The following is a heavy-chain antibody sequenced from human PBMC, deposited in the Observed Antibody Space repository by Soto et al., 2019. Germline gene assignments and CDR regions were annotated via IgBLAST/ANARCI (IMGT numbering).Heavy chain of an antibody. CDR2: ISGSGGNT. D-gene: IGHD3-10*01. CDR1: RFTFSTYA. V-gene: IGHV3-23*01. CDR3: AITAMVRGGGWFDP. Sequence: EVQLLESGGGLVQPGGSLRLSCAASRFTFSTYALTWVRQAPGKGLEWVADISGSGGNTYYADSVKGRFTISRDNSKNTLYMQVNSLRAEDTAVYYCAITAMVRGGGWFDPWGQGTLVTVSS. J-gene: IGHJ5*02.